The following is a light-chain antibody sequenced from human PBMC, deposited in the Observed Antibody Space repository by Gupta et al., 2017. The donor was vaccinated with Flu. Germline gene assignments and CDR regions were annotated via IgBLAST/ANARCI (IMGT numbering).Light chain of an antibody. J-gene: IGKJ1*01. V-gene: IGKV1-9*01. CDR3: QQLSSYPRS. Sequence: PSFLSASVGDRVTITCRASQAIRDYLAWYQQKPGRAPKLLIYAASTLQTGVPSRFSGSGSGTXFILTIXSLQPEDFATYYCQQLSSYPRSFGXGTKVEVK. CDR1: QAIRDY. CDR2: AAS.